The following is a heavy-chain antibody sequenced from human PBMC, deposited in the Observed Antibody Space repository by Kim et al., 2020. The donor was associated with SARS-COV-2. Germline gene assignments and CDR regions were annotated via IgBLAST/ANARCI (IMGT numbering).Heavy chain of an antibody. D-gene: IGHD3-10*01. CDR2: ISSSSSTI. CDR3: ARDRGWFGESDFDY. Sequence: GGSLRLSCAASGFNFSIYSMNWVRQAPGKGLEWVSYISSSSSTIYYADSVKGRFTISRDNAKNSLYLQMNSLRAEDTAVYYCARDRGWFGESDFDYWGQGTLVTVSS. V-gene: IGHV3-48*04. J-gene: IGHJ4*02. CDR1: GFNFSIYS.